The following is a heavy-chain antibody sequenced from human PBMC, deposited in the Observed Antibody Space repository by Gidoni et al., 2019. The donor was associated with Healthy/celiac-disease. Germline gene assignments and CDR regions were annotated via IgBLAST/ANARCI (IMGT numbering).Heavy chain of an antibody. V-gene: IGHV3-30*18. CDR3: AKGYYDFWSGYSPRDYYGMDV. J-gene: IGHJ6*02. D-gene: IGHD3-3*01. CDR1: GFTFSSYG. Sequence: QVQLVESGGGVVQPGRSLRLSCAASGFTFSSYGMHWVRQAPGKGLEWVAVISYDGSNKYYADSVKGRFTISRDNSKNTLYLQMNSLRAEDTAVYYCAKGYYDFWSGYSPRDYYGMDVWGQGTTVTVSS. CDR2: ISYDGSNK.